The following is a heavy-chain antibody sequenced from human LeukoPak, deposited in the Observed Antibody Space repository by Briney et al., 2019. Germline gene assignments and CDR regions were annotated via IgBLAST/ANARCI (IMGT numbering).Heavy chain of an antibody. CDR3: AKRPKVAATGSGYFDY. D-gene: IGHD2-15*01. CDR2: ISGSGGST. CDR1: GFTFSSYA. Sequence: GGSLTLSCAASGFTFSSYAMSWVRQAPGKGLEWVSAISGSGGSTYSADSVKGRFTISRDNSKNTLYLQMNSLRAEDTAVYYCAKRPKVAATGSGYFDYSGQGTLVTVSS. J-gene: IGHJ4*02. V-gene: IGHV3-23*01.